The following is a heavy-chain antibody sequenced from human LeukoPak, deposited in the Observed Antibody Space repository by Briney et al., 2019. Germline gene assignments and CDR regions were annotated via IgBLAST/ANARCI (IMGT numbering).Heavy chain of an antibody. J-gene: IGHJ3*02. CDR3: ASVVDYYDRSGDAFDI. Sequence: SVKVSCKASGGTFSSYAISWVRQAPGQGLEWMGRIIPILGIANYAQKFQGRVTITADKSTSTAYMELSSLRPEDTAVYYCASVVDYYDRSGDAFDIWGQGTMVTVSS. CDR1: GGTFSSYA. CDR2: IIPILGIA. V-gene: IGHV1-69*04. D-gene: IGHD3-22*01.